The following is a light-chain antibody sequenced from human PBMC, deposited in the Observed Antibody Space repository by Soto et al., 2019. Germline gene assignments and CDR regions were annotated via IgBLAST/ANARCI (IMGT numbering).Light chain of an antibody. J-gene: IGKJ4*01. V-gene: IGKV1-33*01. CDR3: QHYDNLPLT. Sequence: DIQMTQSPSSLSASVGDRFTISCHASDNIYNYLNWYHKKPGKAPKLLIFDASNLERGVPSRFSGSGSRTHFSLSINNLQPEDVGTYFCQHYDNLPLTFGGGTKVDIK. CDR2: DAS. CDR1: DNIYNY.